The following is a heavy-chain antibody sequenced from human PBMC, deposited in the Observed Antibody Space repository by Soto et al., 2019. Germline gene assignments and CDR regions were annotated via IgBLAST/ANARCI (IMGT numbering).Heavy chain of an antibody. CDR1: GGAFSTYA. V-gene: IGHV1-69*10. J-gene: IGHJ4*02. Sequence: SVKVSCKASGGAFSTYALNWVRQAPGQGLAWMGVIIPILGTTNYAQRFQGRVTITADRSTSTAYMELSSLRSDDTAVYYCARGAAIVGATTPFDYWGQGTLVTVSS. CDR2: IIPILGTT. D-gene: IGHD1-26*01. CDR3: ARGAAIVGATTPFDY.